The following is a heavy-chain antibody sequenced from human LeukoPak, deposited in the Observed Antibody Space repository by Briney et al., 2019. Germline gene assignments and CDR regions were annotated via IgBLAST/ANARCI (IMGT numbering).Heavy chain of an antibody. CDR2: ISSSGSTI. V-gene: IGHV3-48*03. CDR1: GFTFSSYG. J-gene: IGHJ4*02. Sequence: GGSLRLSCAASGFTFSSYGMNWVRQAPGKGLEWVSYISSSGSTIYYADSVKGRFTISRDNAKNSLYLQMNSLRAEDTAVYYCARGLDDYVWGSYRYPAYYFDYWGQGTLVTVSS. CDR3: ARGLDDYVWGSYRYPAYYFDY. D-gene: IGHD3-16*02.